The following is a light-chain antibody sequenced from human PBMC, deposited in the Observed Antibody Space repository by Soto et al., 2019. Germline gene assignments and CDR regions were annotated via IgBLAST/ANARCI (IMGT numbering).Light chain of an antibody. CDR1: QSVSSY. V-gene: IGKV3-11*01. CDR3: QLRSNWPPYT. CDR2: DTS. Sequence: EIVLTQSPATLSLSPGESATLSCRASQSVSSYLAWYQQKPGQAPRLLIYDTSNRATGIPARFSGSGSGTDFTLTISSLEPEDFAVYYCQLRSNWPPYTFGQGTKLEIK. J-gene: IGKJ2*01.